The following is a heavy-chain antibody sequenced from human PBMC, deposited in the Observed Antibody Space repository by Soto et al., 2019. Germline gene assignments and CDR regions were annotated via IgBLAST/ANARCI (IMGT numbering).Heavy chain of an antibody. V-gene: IGHV4-59*08. CDR2: IYYSGST. Sequence: PSETLSLTCTVSGGSISCYYGSWIRQPPGKGLEWIAYIYYSGSTNSNPSLKSRVTISVDTSKNQFSLKLSSVTAADTAMYYCARHSNEYRKSLDYWGQGTLVTVS. CDR1: GGSISCYY. D-gene: IGHD1-1*01. J-gene: IGHJ4*02. CDR3: ARHSNEYRKSLDY.